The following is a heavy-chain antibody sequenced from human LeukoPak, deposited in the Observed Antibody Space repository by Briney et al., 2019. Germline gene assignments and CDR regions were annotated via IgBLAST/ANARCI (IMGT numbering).Heavy chain of an antibody. Sequence: GGSLRLSCAASGFTVSSNYMSWVRQAPGKGLEWVSVIYSGGSTYYADSVKGRFTISRDISKNTLYLQMNSLRAEDTAVYYCARQSPRYYYYGMDVWGQGTTVTVSS. CDR3: ARQSPRYYYYGMDV. J-gene: IGHJ6*02. V-gene: IGHV3-53*01. CDR2: IYSGGST. CDR1: GFTVSSNY.